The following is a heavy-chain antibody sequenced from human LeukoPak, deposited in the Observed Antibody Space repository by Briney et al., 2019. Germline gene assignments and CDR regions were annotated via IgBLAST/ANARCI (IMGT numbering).Heavy chain of an antibody. CDR2: IYSSGST. V-gene: IGHV4-59*08. Sequence: SETLSLTCTVTGGSISSYYWSWIRQPPGKGLEWIGYIYSSGSTDYSPSLKSRVTISVDTSKNQFSLRLSSVTAADTAVYYCARNPSYSYGPNHDAFDIWGQGTMVTVSS. J-gene: IGHJ3*02. CDR1: GGSISSYY. D-gene: IGHD5-18*01. CDR3: ARNPSYSYGPNHDAFDI.